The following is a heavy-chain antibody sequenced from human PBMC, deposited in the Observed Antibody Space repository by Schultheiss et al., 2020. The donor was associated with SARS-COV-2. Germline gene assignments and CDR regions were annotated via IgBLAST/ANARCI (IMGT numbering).Heavy chain of an antibody. V-gene: IGHV4-34*01. CDR3: ARDSLRKFDY. CDR2: INHSGST. J-gene: IGHJ4*02. CDR1: GGSFSGYY. Sequence: SQTLSLTCAVYGGSFSGYYWSWIRQPPGKGLEWIGEINHSGSTNYNPSLKSRVTISVDTSKNQFSLKLSSVTAADTAVYYCARDSLRKFDYWGQGTLVTVSS. D-gene: IGHD1-26*01.